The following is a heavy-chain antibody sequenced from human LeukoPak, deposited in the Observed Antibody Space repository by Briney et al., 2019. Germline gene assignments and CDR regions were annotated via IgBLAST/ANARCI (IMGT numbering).Heavy chain of an antibody. CDR3: AKVGAGIWFGELPWFDP. D-gene: IGHD3-10*01. CDR2: ISGSGGST. Sequence: GRSLRLSCAASGFTFSSYAMHWVRQAPGKGLEWVSAISGSGGSTYYADSVKGRFTISRDNSKNTLYLQMNSLRAEDTAVYYCAKVGAGIWFGELPWFDPWGQGTLVTVSS. CDR1: GFTFSSYA. V-gene: IGHV3-23*01. J-gene: IGHJ5*02.